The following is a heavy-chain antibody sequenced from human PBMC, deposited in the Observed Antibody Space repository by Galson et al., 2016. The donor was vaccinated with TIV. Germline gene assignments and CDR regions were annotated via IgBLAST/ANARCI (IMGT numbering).Heavy chain of an antibody. CDR3: ARGRGFSHGHGFDF. V-gene: IGHV4-61*02. J-gene: IGHJ5*01. CDR1: GVFINSGNYY. D-gene: IGHD5-18*01. Sequence: LSLTCTVPGVFINSGNYYWTWIRQSAGKGLEWIGRFYISGNTNYNPSLESRVSISVDTSRNQFSLSLNSVTAADTAGYYCARGRGFSHGHGFDFWGLGTLVTVSS. CDR2: FYISGNT.